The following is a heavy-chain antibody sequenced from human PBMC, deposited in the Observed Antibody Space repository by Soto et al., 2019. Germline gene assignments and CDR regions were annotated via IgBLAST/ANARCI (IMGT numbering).Heavy chain of an antibody. CDR2: ISSGGATT. D-gene: IGHD2-15*01. CDR3: AKVRRQLLKKGALDM. V-gene: IGHV3-23*01. Sequence: PGKGPEWLSVISSGGATTYYADSVQGRFTISRDNSKNTLYLQMTSLRAEDTAVYYCAKVRRQLLKKGALDMRGQGTMVTVS. J-gene: IGHJ3*02.